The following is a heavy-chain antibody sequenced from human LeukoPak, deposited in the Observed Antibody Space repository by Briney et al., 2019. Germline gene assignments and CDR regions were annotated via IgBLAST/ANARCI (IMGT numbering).Heavy chain of an antibody. V-gene: IGHV1-24*01. CDR2: FDPEDGET. J-gene: IGHJ4*02. D-gene: IGHD3-16*02. CDR3: AMGDYVWGSYRALFDY. CDR1: GYTLTELS. Sequence: ASVKVSCMVSGYTLTELSMHWVRQAPGKGLEWMGGFDPEDGETIYAQKFQGRVTMTEDTSTDTAYMELSSLRSEDTAVYYCAMGDYVWGSYRALFDYWGQGTLVTVSS.